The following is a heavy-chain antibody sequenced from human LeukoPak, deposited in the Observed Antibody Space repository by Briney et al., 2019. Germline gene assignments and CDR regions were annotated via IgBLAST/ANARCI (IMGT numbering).Heavy chain of an antibody. Sequence: PSETLSLTCIVSGGSISSGDYYWSWIRQPPGKGLEWIGYIYYSGSTYYNPSLKSRVTISVDTSKNQFSLKLSSVTAADTAVYYCARGWGYCSSTSCRESAWFDPWGQGTLVTVSS. V-gene: IGHV4-30-4*08. CDR2: IYYSGST. D-gene: IGHD2-2*01. CDR3: ARGWGYCSSTSCRESAWFDP. CDR1: GGSISSGDYY. J-gene: IGHJ5*02.